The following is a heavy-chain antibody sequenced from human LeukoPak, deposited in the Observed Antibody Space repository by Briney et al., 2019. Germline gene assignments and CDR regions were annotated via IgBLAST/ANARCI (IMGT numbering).Heavy chain of an antibody. Sequence: ETLSLTCTVSGYSISSGYYWGWIRQPPGKGLEWVSAISGSGGSTYYADSVKGRFTISRDNSKNTLYLQMNSLRAEDTAVYYCAKVTGSGDFDYWGQGTLVTVSS. CDR2: ISGSGGST. CDR3: AKVTGSGDFDY. D-gene: IGHD3-10*01. CDR1: GYSISSGYY. V-gene: IGHV3-23*01. J-gene: IGHJ4*02.